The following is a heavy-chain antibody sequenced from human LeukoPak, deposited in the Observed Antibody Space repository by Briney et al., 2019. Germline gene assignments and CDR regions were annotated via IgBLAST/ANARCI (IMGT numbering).Heavy chain of an antibody. V-gene: IGHV4-34*01. CDR3: ARGTPSVPSDY. J-gene: IGHJ4*02. CDR2: INHSGST. CDR1: GGSFSGYY. Sequence: SETLSLTCAVYGGSFSGYYWSWIRQPPGKGLEWIGEINHSGSTNYNPSLKSQVTISVNTSKNQFSLKLSSVTAADTAVYYCARGTPSVPSDYWGQGTLVTVSS.